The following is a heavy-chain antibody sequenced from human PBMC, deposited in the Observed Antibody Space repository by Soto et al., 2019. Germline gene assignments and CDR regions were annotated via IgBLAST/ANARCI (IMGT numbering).Heavy chain of an antibody. CDR1: GYTFTSYG. J-gene: IGHJ5*02. V-gene: IGHV1-18*01. CDR3: ARGLRLLGWFSNPNWFDR. D-gene: IGHD3-3*01. Sequence: ASVKLSCKASGYTFTSYGISWVRHAPGQGLEWMGWISAYNGNTNYAQKLQGRVTMTTDTSTSTAYMELKSLSSDDTAVYYCARGLRLLGWFSNPNWFDRWGQRPLGTVSS. CDR2: ISAYNGNT.